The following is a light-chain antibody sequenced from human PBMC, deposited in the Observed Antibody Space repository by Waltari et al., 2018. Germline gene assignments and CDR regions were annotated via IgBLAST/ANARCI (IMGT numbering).Light chain of an antibody. V-gene: IGKV1-9*01. CDR2: AAS. CDR1: QGISSY. Sequence: DIQLTQSPSFLSASVGDRVTITCRASQGISSYLAWYQQKPGKAPKLLIYAASTLQSGFPSRFSGSGSGTEFTLTISSLQPEDFATYYCQQLNSYPTAFGQGTRLEIK. CDR3: QQLNSYPTA. J-gene: IGKJ5*01.